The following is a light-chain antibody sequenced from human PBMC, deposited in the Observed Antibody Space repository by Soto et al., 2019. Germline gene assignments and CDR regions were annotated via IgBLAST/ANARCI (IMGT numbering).Light chain of an antibody. V-gene: IGKV1-5*01. CDR2: DAS. J-gene: IGKJ5*01. Sequence: DIQMTQSPSTLSASVGDRVTITCRASQSLNNDLAWYQQKPGKAPNLLIYDASTLERGVPSRFSGTGSGTEFTLAISSLQPDGFAIYYCHQYPRSSVPFGQGTRLAIK. CDR3: HQYPRSSVP. CDR1: QSLNND.